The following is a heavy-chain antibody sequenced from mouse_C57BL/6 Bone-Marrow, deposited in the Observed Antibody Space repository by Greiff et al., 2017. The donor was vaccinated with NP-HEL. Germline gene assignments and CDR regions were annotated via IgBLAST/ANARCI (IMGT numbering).Heavy chain of an antibody. CDR1: GYAFSSSW. D-gene: IGHD2-1*01. Sequence: VQLQQSVPELVKPGASVKISCKASGYAFSSSWMNWVKQRPGKGLEWIGRIYPGDGDTNYNGKFKGKATLTADKSSSTAYMQLSSLTSEDSAVYFCARGRGIYYGNYGAMDYWGQGTSVTVSS. J-gene: IGHJ4*01. V-gene: IGHV1-82*01. CDR2: IYPGDGDT. CDR3: ARGRGIYYGNYGAMDY.